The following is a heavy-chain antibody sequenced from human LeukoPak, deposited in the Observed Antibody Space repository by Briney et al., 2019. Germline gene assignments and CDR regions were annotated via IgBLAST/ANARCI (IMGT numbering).Heavy chain of an antibody. CDR2: ISSSGSLV. CDR3: ARDSLHNYGGTGYGYYFDY. CDR1: GFDFNIYE. D-gene: IGHD4/OR15-4a*01. Sequence: GGSLRLSCAASGFDFNIYEMIWVRQAPGKEPEWISYISSSGSLVYYADSVKGRFTVSRDNAQKSLFLQMNGLRVEDTAMHYCARDSLHNYGGTGYGYYFDYWGQGTPVTVSS. J-gene: IGHJ4*02. V-gene: IGHV3-48*03.